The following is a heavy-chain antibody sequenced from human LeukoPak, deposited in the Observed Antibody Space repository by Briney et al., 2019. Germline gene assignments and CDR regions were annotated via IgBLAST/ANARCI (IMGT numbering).Heavy chain of an antibody. D-gene: IGHD1-1*01. J-gene: IGHJ4*02. CDR3: ARDDDLVYYFDY. V-gene: IGHV3-21*01. CDR2: ISSSSGYI. CDR1: GFTFSSYS. Sequence: GGSLRLSCAASGFTFSSYSMNWVRQAPGKGLEWVSSISSSSGYIYYADSVKGRFTISRDNAKNSLYLQMNSLRAEDTAVYYCARDDDLVYYFDYWGQGTLVTVSS.